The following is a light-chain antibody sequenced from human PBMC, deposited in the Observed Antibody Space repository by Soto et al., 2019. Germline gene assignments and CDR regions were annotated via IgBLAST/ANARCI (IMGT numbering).Light chain of an antibody. CDR1: QSISSW. Sequence: DIQMTQSPSTLSASVGDRVTITCRASQSISSWLAWYQQKPGKAPKLLIYKASSLESGVPPRFSGSGSGTEFTLPISSLQPDDFATYYCQQYNSDPLSTFGQGTKVEI. CDR3: QQYNSDPLST. V-gene: IGKV1-5*03. J-gene: IGKJ1*01. CDR2: KAS.